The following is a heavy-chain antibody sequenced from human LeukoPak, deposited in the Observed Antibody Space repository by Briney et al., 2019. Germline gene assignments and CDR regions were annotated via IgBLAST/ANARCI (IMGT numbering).Heavy chain of an antibody. Sequence: SGGSLRLSCAASGFTFTSYPMTWVRQAPGKGLECVSAISGSGVSTYYADSVKGRFTISRDNSKNTVYLQMNSLRAEDTAVYCCAKVTPGIAVAGAFDYWGQGTQVTVSS. CDR3: AKVTPGIAVAGAFDY. J-gene: IGHJ4*02. CDR1: GFTFTSYP. V-gene: IGHV3-23*01. CDR2: ISGSGVST. D-gene: IGHD6-19*01.